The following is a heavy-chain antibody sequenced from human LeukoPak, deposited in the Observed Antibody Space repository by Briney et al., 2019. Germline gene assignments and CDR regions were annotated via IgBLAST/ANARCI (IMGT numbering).Heavy chain of an antibody. CDR1: GYTFINYY. D-gene: IGHD5-18*01. Sequence: ASVKVSCKASGYTFINYYMHWVRQAPGQGLEWMGIINPSGGSAYYAQKSQGRVTMTSDVSTSTFHMELSSLRSEDTAVYYCARPVDTASLVNWGQGTLVTVSS. V-gene: IGHV1-46*01. CDR2: INPSGGSA. CDR3: ARPVDTASLVN. J-gene: IGHJ4*02.